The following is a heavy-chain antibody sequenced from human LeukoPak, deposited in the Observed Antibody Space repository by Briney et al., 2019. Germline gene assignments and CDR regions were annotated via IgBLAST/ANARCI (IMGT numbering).Heavy chain of an antibody. D-gene: IGHD6-6*01. Sequence: GGSLRLSCAASGFTFSSYSMNWVRQAPGKGLEWVSSISSSSSCIYYADSVKGRFTISRDNAKNSLYLQMNSLRAEDTAVYYCARDYKRYIAARPLDYWGQGTLVTVSS. CDR2: ISSSSSCI. J-gene: IGHJ4*02. V-gene: IGHV3-21*01. CDR3: ARDYKRYIAARPLDY. CDR1: GFTFSSYS.